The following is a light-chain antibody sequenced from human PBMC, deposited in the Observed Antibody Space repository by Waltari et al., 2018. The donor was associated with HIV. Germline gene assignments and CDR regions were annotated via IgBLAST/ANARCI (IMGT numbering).Light chain of an antibody. J-gene: IGLJ2*01. Sequence: QSALTQPASVSGSHGQSITISCTGSSSDVGSFNFVSWYQQYPGKAPKLVIFEVSKRPSGVSSRFSGSKSGNTASLTISGLQAEDEADYHCSSYRRDSTQVFGGGTKLTVL. CDR2: EVS. CDR1: SSDVGSFNF. CDR3: SSYRRDSTQV. V-gene: IGLV2-14*01.